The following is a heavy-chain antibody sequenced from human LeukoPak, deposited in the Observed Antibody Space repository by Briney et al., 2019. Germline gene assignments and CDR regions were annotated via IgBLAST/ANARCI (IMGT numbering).Heavy chain of an antibody. Sequence: GGSLRLSCAASGFTVSNNFLMWVRQAPGKGLEWVSLIYSNGDMRYAGSVKGRFTISRDGSRNTLYLQMNGLRTEDTAVYYCAREVYDILTGYPYMDVWGKGTTVTVSS. CDR1: GFTVSNNF. J-gene: IGHJ6*03. V-gene: IGHV3-66*03. CDR2: IYSNGDM. D-gene: IGHD3-9*01. CDR3: AREVYDILTGYPYMDV.